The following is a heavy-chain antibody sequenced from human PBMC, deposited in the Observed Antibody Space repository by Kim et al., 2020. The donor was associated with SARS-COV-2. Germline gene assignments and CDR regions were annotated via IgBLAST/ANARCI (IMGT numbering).Heavy chain of an antibody. CDR3: ARDIGTPGVLWFGELFYGMDV. J-gene: IGHJ6*02. CDR2: IYYSGST. V-gene: IGHV4-30-4*01. D-gene: IGHD3-10*01. Sequence: TLSLTCTVSGGSISSGDYYWSWIRQPPGKGLEWIGYIYYSGSTYYNPSLKSRVTISVDTSKNQFSLKLSSVTAADTAVYYCARDIGTPGVLWFGELFYGMDVWGQGTTVTVSS. CDR1: GGSISSGDYY.